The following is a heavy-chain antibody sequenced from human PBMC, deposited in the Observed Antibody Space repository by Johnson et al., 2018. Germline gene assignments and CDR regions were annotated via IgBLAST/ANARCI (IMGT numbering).Heavy chain of an antibody. Sequence: QVQLQESGPGLVKPSETLSLTCTVSGGSINPYYWSWIRQPPGKGLEWIGYIYYSGSTDYNPSLKLRVTISVDTSKNQVSLKLTSVTAADTAVYYCARDVGDVVDYYYGVDVWGQGTTVTVSS. V-gene: IGHV4-59*01. J-gene: IGHJ6*02. CDR1: GGSINPYY. CDR3: ARDVGDVVDYYYGVDV. CDR2: IYYSGST. D-gene: IGHD2-15*01.